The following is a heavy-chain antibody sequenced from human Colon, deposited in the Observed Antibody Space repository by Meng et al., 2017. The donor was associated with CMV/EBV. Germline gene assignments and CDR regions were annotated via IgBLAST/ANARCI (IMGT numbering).Heavy chain of an antibody. CDR2: ISPSTSII. Sequence: LSCTAAGLTVDDYYMNCIRQAPGKGLEWLAYISPSTSIIYYADSVRGRFTISRDNAKNSLSLQMNSLRGEDTARYYCARSKLGIIDDWGQGTLVTVSS. J-gene: IGHJ4*02. V-gene: IGHV3-11*01. D-gene: IGHD7-27*01. CDR1: GLTVDDYY. CDR3: ARSKLGIIDD.